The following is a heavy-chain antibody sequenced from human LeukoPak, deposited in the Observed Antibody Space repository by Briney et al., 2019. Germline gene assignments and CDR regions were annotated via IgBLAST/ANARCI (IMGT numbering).Heavy chain of an antibody. CDR2: IYYSGST. V-gene: IGHV4-59*01. CDR1: GGSISSYY. CDR3: ARESLWFGDHPYGMDV. D-gene: IGHD3-10*01. Sequence: SETLSLTCTVSGGSISSYYWSWIRQPPGKGLEWIGYIYYSGSTNYNPSLKSRVTISVDTSKNQFSLKLSSVTAADTAVYYCARESLWFGDHPYGMDVWGQGTTVTVSS. J-gene: IGHJ6*02.